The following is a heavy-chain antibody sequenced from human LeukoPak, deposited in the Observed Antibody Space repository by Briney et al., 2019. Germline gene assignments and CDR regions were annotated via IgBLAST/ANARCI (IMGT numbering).Heavy chain of an antibody. CDR2: INPNSGGT. CDR1: GYTFTGYY. Sequence: ASVKVSCKASGYTFTGYYMHWVRQAPGQGLEWMGWINPNSGGTNYAQKFQGRVTMTRDTSISTAYMELSRLRSDDTAVYYCARDLRVVAAAIHWFDPWGQGTLVTVSS. V-gene: IGHV1-2*02. CDR3: ARDLRVVAAAIHWFDP. D-gene: IGHD2-15*01. J-gene: IGHJ5*02.